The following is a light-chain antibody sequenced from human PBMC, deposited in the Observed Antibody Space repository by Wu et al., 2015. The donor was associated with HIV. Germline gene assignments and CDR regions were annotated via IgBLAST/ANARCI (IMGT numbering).Light chain of an antibody. J-gene: IGKJ2*01. CDR2: DTS. CDR3: QDLEF. Sequence: EVVLTPVSRHRVVVSRRKSHPLLQGQSRCPFLSLVSKKRGQTPRLVLYDTSRRAPGVPDRFIGSGSGTNFSLTITRLDPEDFAVYFCQDLEFFGQGTKLEIK. CDR1: RCPF. V-gene: IGKV3D-20*02.